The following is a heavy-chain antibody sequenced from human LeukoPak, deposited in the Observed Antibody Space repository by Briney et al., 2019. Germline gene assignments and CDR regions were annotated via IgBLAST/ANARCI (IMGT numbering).Heavy chain of an antibody. Sequence: QTGGSLRLSCAASGFTFSSYNMNWVRQAPGKGLEWVSYISSSSSTIYYADSVKGRFTISRDNAKNSLYLQMNSLRAEDTAVYYCASLIAAAGRDYWGQGTLVTVSS. D-gene: IGHD6-13*01. CDR3: ASLIAAAGRDY. V-gene: IGHV3-48*04. CDR1: GFTFSSYN. J-gene: IGHJ4*02. CDR2: ISSSSSTI.